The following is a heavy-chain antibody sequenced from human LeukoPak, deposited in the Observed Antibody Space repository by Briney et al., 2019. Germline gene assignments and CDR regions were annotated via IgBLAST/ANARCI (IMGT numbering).Heavy chain of an antibody. CDR2: IRYDGSNK. V-gene: IGHV3-30*02. D-gene: IGHD3-16*02. CDR1: GFTFSSYG. Sequence: PGGSLRLSCAASGFTFSSYGMHWVRQAPGKGLEWVAFIRYDGSNKYYADSVKGRFTISRDNSKNTLYLQMNSLRAEDTAVYYCAKGGYDYVWGSYRYPIDYWGRGTLVTVSS. J-gene: IGHJ4*02. CDR3: AKGGYDYVWGSYRYPIDY.